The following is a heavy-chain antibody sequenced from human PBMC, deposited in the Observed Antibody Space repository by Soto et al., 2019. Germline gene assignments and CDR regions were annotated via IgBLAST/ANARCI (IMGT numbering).Heavy chain of an antibody. CDR2: IYPGDSDT. V-gene: IGHV5-51*01. Sequence: GESLKISCMGSGYKVSTWHNFTSYWIAWVRQMPGKGLEWMGIIYPGDSDTRYSPSFQGQVTISADKSISTAYLQWSSLKASDTAMYYCARLSPSRYGYYGSGSLWSDGMDVWGQGTTVTVSS. CDR1: GYKVSTWHNFTSYW. D-gene: IGHD3-10*01. CDR3: ARLSPSRYGYYGSGSLWSDGMDV. J-gene: IGHJ6*02.